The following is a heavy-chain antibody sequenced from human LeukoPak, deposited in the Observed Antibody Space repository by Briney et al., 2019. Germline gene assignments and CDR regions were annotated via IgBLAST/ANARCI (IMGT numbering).Heavy chain of an antibody. Sequence: GASVKVSCKASGYTFTSYAMHWVRQAPGQRLEWMGWINAGNGNTKYSQKFQGRVTITRNTSISTAYMELSSLRSEDTAVYYCARGGVGPDEGFYDDWGQGTLVTVSS. CDR3: ARGGVGPDEGFYDD. J-gene: IGHJ4*02. V-gene: IGHV1-3*01. CDR1: GYTFTSYA. D-gene: IGHD3-3*01. CDR2: INAGNGNT.